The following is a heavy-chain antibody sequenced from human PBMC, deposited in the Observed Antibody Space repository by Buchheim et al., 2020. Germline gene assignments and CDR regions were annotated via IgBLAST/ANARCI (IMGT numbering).Heavy chain of an antibody. D-gene: IGHD1-26*01. V-gene: IGHV3-21*01. CDR1: GFTFSSYS. J-gene: IGHJ6*02. Sequence: EVQLVESGGGLVKPGGSLRLSCAASGFTFSSYSMNWVRQAPGKGLEWVSSISSSSSSYIYYADSVKGRFTISRDNAKTSLYLQMNSLRAEDTAVYYCARDLMEGIVGATTPYYYYYGMDVWGQGTT. CDR2: ISSSSSSYI. CDR3: ARDLMEGIVGATTPYYYYYGMDV.